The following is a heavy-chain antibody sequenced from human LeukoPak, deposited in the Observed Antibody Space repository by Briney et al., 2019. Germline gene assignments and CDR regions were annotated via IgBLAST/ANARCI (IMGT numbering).Heavy chain of an antibody. D-gene: IGHD3-10*01. V-gene: IGHV3-74*03. CDR1: GFTLNTYL. J-gene: IGHJ4*02. CDR3: ARGLYASEHYAIAY. Sequence: PGGSLRLSCEASGFTLNTYLMQWARQAPGKGPVWVSRINHGGSSTVSPDSVQRRFSISKDKAQTTLYLQMNSLRGEDTAVYYRARGLYASEHYAIAYWAREILVTV. CDR2: INHGGSST.